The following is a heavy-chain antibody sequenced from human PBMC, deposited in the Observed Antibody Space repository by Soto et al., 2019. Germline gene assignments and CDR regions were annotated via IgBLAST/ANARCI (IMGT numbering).Heavy chain of an antibody. J-gene: IGHJ4*02. CDR3: ARGSSSSNLDY. CDR1: GFTFSTYH. D-gene: IGHD6-13*01. CDR2: ISSGSGYI. Sequence: EVQLVESGGGLVKPGGSLRLSCAASGFTFSTYHMNWVRQAPGKGLEWVSSISSGSGYIYYADSVKGRFTISRDNAKNSLYLQMNSLRVEDTAVYYCARGSSSSNLDYWGQGTLVTVSS. V-gene: IGHV3-21*02.